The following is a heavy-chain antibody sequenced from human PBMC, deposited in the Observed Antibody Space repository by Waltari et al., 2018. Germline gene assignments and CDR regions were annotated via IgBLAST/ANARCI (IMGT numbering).Heavy chain of an antibody. CDR2: SNPNIGDT. J-gene: IGHJ4*02. Sequence: QVQLVQSGAEVKKPGASVKVSCQTSGYTFTGYYIHWVRQAPGQGLEWVGWSNPNIGDTSLSEGFQGSVAMTRDTSTSRVYMELSSLRADDTAVYYCARDRRPYDVLTGYPGGYWGQGTLVTVSS. CDR1: GYTFTGYY. D-gene: IGHD3-9*01. CDR3: ARDRRPYDVLTGYPGGY. V-gene: IGHV1-2*02.